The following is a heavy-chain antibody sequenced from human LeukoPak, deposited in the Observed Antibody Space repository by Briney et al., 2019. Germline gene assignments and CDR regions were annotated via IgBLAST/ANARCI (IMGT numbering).Heavy chain of an antibody. D-gene: IGHD3-16*01. V-gene: IGHV4-31*03. CDR3: ARYGSGRYARFDC. J-gene: IGHJ4*02. Sequence: SQTLSLTCTVSGGSISSGGYYWSWIRQHPGKGLEWIGYIYYSGSTYYNPSLKSRVTISVDTSKNQFSLDLGPVTAADTAVYYCARYGSGRYARFDCWGQATLVTVSS. CDR1: GGSISSGGYY. CDR2: IYYSGST.